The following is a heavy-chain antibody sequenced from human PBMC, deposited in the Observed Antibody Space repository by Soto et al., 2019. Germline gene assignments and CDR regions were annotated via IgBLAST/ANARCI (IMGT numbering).Heavy chain of an antibody. CDR3: ARGRGITGTTFDP. D-gene: IGHD1-20*01. Sequence: SETLSLTCTVSGGSVSSGSYYWSWIRQPPGKGLEWIGYIYYSGSTNYNPSLKSRVTISVDTSKNQFSLKLSSVTAADTAVYYCARGRGITGTTFDPWGQGTLVTVSS. CDR1: GGSVSSGSYY. V-gene: IGHV4-61*01. CDR2: IYYSGST. J-gene: IGHJ5*02.